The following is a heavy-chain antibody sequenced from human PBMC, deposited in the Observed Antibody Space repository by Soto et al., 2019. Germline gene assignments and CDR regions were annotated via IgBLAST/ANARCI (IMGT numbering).Heavy chain of an antibody. D-gene: IGHD6-19*01. CDR2: IDTTGHTT. Sequence: GGSLRLSCTASGLTFSAYHMSWIRQAPGKGLEWVSNIDTTGHTTSYADSVEGRFTTSRDNAKNSLYLQMNSLRGEDTAGYYCMTDVTAAVAPDPWSQGTLVTASS. CDR1: GLTFSAYH. V-gene: IGHV3-11*01. J-gene: IGHJ5*02. CDR3: MTDVTAAVAPDP.